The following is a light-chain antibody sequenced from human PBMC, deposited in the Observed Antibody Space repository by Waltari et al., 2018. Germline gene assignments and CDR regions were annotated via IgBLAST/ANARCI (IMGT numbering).Light chain of an antibody. CDR2: DVS. CDR1: VGGYNY. V-gene: IGLV2-11*01. Sequence: VGGYNYVSWYQQHPGKAPKLMIYDVSKRPSGVPDRFSGSKSGNTASLTISGLQAEDEADYYCCSYAGSYTFVVFVGGTKLTVL. J-gene: IGLJ2*01. CDR3: CSYAGSYTFVV.